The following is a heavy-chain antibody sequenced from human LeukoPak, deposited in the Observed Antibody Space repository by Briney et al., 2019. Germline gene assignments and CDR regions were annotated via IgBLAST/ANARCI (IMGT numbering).Heavy chain of an antibody. J-gene: IGHJ6*02. CDR3: ARTSYSYYGMDV. D-gene: IGHD5-18*01. CDR1: GFTVSSNY. Sequence: TGGSLRLSCAASGFTVSSNYMSWVRQAPGKGLEWVSLIYSGGSTYYADSVKGRFTISRNNSKNTLCLQMSSLRAEDTAVYYCARTSYSYYGMDVWGQGTTVTVSS. V-gene: IGHV3-53*04. CDR2: IYSGGST.